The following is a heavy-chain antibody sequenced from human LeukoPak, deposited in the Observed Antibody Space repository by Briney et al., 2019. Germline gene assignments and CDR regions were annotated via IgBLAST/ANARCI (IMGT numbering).Heavy chain of an antibody. V-gene: IGHV4-31*03. CDR2: IYYSGST. CDR3: ARDKGSGYYSVGPFDY. D-gene: IGHD3-22*01. Sequence: SETLSLTCTVSGGSISSGGYYWSWIRQHPGKGLEWIGYIYYSGSTYYNPSLKSRVTISVDTSKNQFSLKLSSVTAADTAVYYCARDKGSGYYSVGPFDYWGQGTLVTVSS. CDR1: GGSISSGGYY. J-gene: IGHJ4*02.